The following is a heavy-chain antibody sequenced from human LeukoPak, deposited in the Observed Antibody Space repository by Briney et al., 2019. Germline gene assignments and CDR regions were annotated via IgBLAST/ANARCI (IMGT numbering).Heavy chain of an antibody. J-gene: IGHJ6*02. CDR3: ARQPPYGMDV. Sequence: SETLSLTCTVSGGSISSYYRSWIRQPPGKGLEWIGYIYYSGSTNYNPSLKSRVTISVDTSKNQFSLKLSSVTAADTAVYYCARQPPYGMDVWGQGTTVTVSS. CDR2: IYYSGST. V-gene: IGHV4-59*08. CDR1: GGSISSYY.